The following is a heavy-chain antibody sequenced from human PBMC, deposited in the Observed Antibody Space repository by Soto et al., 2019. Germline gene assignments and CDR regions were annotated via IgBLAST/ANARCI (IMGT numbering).Heavy chain of an antibody. CDR3: ARKLELRGSYYYYYDMDV. CDR2: INPNSGGT. J-gene: IGHJ6*02. CDR1: GYTFTDYY. Sequence: ASVKVSCKASGYTFTDYYMHWVRQAPGQGLEWMGWINPNSGGTNYAQKFQGRVTMTRDTSISTAYMELSRPRSDDTAVYYCARKLELRGSYYYYYDMDVWGQGTTVTVSS. V-gene: IGHV1-2*02. D-gene: IGHD1-7*01.